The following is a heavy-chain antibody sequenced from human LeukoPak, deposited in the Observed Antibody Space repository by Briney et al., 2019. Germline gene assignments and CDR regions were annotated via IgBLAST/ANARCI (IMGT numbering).Heavy chain of an antibody. CDR2: INHSGGT. J-gene: IGHJ4*02. CDR1: GGSFSGYS. CDR3: ARDPGVGALDY. Sequence: SQTLSLTCAVYGGSFSGYSWNWIRQPPVKGLEWIGEINHSGGTNYNPSLKSRVTISVDTSKKQFSLKLSSVTAADTAVYYCARDPGVGALDYWGQGTLVTVSS. D-gene: IGHD1-26*01. V-gene: IGHV4-34*01.